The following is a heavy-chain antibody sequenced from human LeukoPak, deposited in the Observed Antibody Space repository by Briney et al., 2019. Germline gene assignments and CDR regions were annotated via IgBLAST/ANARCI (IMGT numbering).Heavy chain of an antibody. Sequence: GGSLRLSCAASGFTFSHYNMNWVRQAPRKGLEWVSYISSSTSVIYYADSVKGRFTISRDNAKDSLYLQMNSLRDDDTAVYYCASDDSGGYFFAYWGQGTLVTVSS. CDR2: ISSSTSVI. J-gene: IGHJ4*02. D-gene: IGHD3-22*01. CDR3: ASDDSGGYFFAY. CDR1: GFTFSHYN. V-gene: IGHV3-48*02.